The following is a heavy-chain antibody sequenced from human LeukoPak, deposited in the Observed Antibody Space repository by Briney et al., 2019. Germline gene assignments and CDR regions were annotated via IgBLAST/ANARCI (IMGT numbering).Heavy chain of an antibody. J-gene: IGHJ6*02. V-gene: IGHV3-21*06. CDR2: ITTSGTYI. Sequence: GGSLRLSCAASGFTVSSSYMSWVRQAPGKGLELVSSITTSGTYIYYADSVKGRFTISRDNAKNSLYLQMNSLRAEDTAVYYCARPFYYDSNGGEGMDVWGQGTTVTVSS. CDR1: GFTVSSSY. CDR3: ARPFYYDSNGGEGMDV. D-gene: IGHD3-22*01.